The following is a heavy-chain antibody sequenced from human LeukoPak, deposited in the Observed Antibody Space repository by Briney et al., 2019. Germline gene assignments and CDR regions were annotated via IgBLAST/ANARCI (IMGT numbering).Heavy chain of an antibody. V-gene: IGHV1-18*04. Sequence: ASVKVSCKASGYTFTSYGISWVRQAPGQGLEWMGWISAYNGSTNYAQKLQGRVTMTTDTSTSTAYMELRSLRSDDTAVYYCARDGDCSGGSCYLYGFDYWGQGTLVTVSS. D-gene: IGHD2-15*01. J-gene: IGHJ4*02. CDR2: ISAYNGST. CDR3: ARDGDCSGGSCYLYGFDY. CDR1: GYTFTSYG.